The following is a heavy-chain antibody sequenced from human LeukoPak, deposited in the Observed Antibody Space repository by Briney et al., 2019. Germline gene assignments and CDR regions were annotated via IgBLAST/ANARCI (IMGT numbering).Heavy chain of an antibody. CDR1: GGSISSYY. V-gene: IGHV4-59*01. Sequence: SETLSLTCTVSGGSISSYYWSWIRRPPGKGLEWIGFIFYSGTTNYNPSLKSRVTISVDTSKNQFSLKLSSVTAADTAVYYRARGGWNKFDYWGQGTLVTVSS. CDR3: ARGGWNKFDY. J-gene: IGHJ4*02. D-gene: IGHD3-22*01. CDR2: IFYSGTT.